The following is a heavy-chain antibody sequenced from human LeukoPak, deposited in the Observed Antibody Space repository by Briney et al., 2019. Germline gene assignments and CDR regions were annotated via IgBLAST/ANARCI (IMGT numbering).Heavy chain of an antibody. CDR2: TRNKANSYTT. V-gene: IGHV3-72*01. D-gene: IGHD2-2*01. Sequence: PGGSLRLSCAASGFTFSSYAMSWVRQAPGKGLEWVGPTRNKANSYTTEYAASVKGRFTISRDDSKNSLYLQMNSLKTEDTAVYYCATTPVGAMPPYDAFDIWGQGTMVTVSS. CDR3: ATTPVGAMPPYDAFDI. J-gene: IGHJ3*02. CDR1: GFTFSSYA.